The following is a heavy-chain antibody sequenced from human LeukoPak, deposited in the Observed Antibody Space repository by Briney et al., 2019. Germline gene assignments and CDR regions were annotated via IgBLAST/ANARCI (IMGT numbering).Heavy chain of an antibody. Sequence: PGGSLRLSCVVSGFTFSSHWMHWVRQAPGKGLVWVSRLNDDGTYVDYADSVRGRFTISRDNAKNMLHLQMNSLRVEDTAVHYCVRGSSDWAGTDYWGQGTLVTVSS. CDR1: GFTFSSHW. J-gene: IGHJ4*02. D-gene: IGHD2-21*02. V-gene: IGHV3-74*01. CDR3: VRGSSDWAGTDY. CDR2: LNDDGTYV.